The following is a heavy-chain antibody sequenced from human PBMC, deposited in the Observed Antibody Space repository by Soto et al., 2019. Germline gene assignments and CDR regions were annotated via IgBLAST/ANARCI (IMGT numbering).Heavy chain of an antibody. V-gene: IGHV5-51*07. J-gene: IGHJ6*02. Sequence: GSVNKMHGKALGWMGNIYPADSDTRYSPSFQGQVTISVDKSISTAYLQWTSLKASDTAMYYCARISHTATSYSDYYYGRDVSGQGPTVT. CDR3: ARISHTATSYSDYYYGRDV. CDR2: IYPADSDT. D-gene: IGHD3-10*01.